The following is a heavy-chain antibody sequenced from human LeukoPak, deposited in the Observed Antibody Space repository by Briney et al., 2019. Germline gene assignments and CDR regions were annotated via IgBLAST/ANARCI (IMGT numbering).Heavy chain of an antibody. D-gene: IGHD6-13*01. J-gene: IGHJ4*02. V-gene: IGHV4-30-4*01. CDR3: ARVGSSWLFDY. CDR2: IYHSGST. Sequence: SQTLSLTCTVSGGSISSGDYYWSWIRQPPGKGLEWIGYIYHSGSTNYNPSLKSRVTISVDKSKNQFSLKLSSVTAADTAVYYCARVGSSWLFDYWGQGTLVTVSS. CDR1: GGSISSGDYY.